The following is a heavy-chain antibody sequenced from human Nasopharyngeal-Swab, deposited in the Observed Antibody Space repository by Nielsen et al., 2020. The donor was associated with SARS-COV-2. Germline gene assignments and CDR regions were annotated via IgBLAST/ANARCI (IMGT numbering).Heavy chain of an antibody. J-gene: IGHJ6*02. CDR2: INPNSGGT. CDR3: ARGGSRGLRYFDWLLYSDYYYGMDV. D-gene: IGHD3-9*01. V-gene: IGHV1-2*06. CDR1: GYTFTGYY. Sequence: ASVKVSCKASGYTFTGYYMHWVRQAPGQGLEWMGRINPNSGGTNYAQKFQGRVTMTRDTSISTAYMELSRLRSDDTAVYYCARGGSRGLRYFDWLLYSDYYYGMDVWGQGTTVTVSS.